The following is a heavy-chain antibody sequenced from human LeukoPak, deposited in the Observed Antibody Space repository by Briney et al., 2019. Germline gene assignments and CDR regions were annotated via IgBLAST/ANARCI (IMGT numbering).Heavy chain of an antibody. CDR1: GGPFSGYY. CDR3: VAMVQGVITRPFDY. J-gene: IGHJ4*02. Sequence: PSETLSLTCAVYGGPFSGYYWSWIRQPPGKGLEWIGEINHSGSTNYNPSLKSRVTISVDTSKNQFSLKLSSVTAADTAVYYCVAMVQGVITRPFDYWGQGTLVTVSS. CDR2: INHSGST. V-gene: IGHV4-34*01. D-gene: IGHD3-10*01.